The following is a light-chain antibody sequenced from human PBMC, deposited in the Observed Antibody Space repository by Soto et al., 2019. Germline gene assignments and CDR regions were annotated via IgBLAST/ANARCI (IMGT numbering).Light chain of an antibody. CDR1: SSDVGGYNY. J-gene: IGLJ2*01. V-gene: IGLV2-14*03. CDR3: SSFASSIPLV. CDR2: DGT. Sequence: QSVLTQPASVSGSPGQSITISCTGTSSDVGGYNYVSWYQQHPGKAPKLLICDGTNRPSGVSNRFSGSKSGNTASLTISGLQTEDEADYYCSSFASSIPLVFGGGTKLTVL.